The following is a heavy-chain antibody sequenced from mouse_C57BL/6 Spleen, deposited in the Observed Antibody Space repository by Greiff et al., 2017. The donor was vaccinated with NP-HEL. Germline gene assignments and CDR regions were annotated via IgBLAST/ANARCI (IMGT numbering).Heavy chain of an antibody. CDR2: IDPSDSYT. D-gene: IGHD4-1*01. J-gene: IGHJ2*01. CDR1: GYTFTSYW. CDR3: ARGTLTGAPYYFDY. Sequence: QVQLQQPGAELVKPGASVKLSCKASGYTFTSYWMQWVKQRPGQGLEWIGEIDPSDSYTNYNQKFKGKATLTVDTSSSTAYMQLSSLTSEDSAVYYCARGTLTGAPYYFDYWGQGTTLTVSS. V-gene: IGHV1-50*01.